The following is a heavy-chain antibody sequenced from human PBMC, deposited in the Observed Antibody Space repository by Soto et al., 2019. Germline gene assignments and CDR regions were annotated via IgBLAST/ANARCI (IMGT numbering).Heavy chain of an antibody. CDR1: GYTFTSYG. D-gene: IGHD2-21*02. Sequence: AASVKVSCKASGYTFTSYGISWVRQAPGQGLDWMGWISAYNGNTKYAQDLQGRVTMTTDTSTSTAYMELRSLRSDDTAVYYCARFSGGDCYDAAFDYWGQGTPVTVSS. V-gene: IGHV1-18*01. CDR2: ISAYNGNT. J-gene: IGHJ4*02. CDR3: ARFSGGDCYDAAFDY.